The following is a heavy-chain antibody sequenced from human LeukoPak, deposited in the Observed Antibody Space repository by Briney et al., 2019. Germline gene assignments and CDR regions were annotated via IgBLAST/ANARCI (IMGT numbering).Heavy chain of an antibody. V-gene: IGHV3-7*01. CDR1: GFTFGDFW. D-gene: IGHD6-19*01. CDR3: VRIKGAVAGYFDY. CDR2: IKHDGSEK. J-gene: IGHJ4*02. Sequence: GGSLRPSCAPSGFTFGDFWMSWVRQAPGKGLEWVANIKHDGSEKYYVDSVKGRCTISRDSAKDSLYLQMYSLRAEDTALYYCVRIKGAVAGYFDYWGQGTLAT.